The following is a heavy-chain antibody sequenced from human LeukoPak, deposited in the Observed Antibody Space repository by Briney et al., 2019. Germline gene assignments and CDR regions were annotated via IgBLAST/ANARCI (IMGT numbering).Heavy chain of an antibody. CDR1: GGSISSSSYF. D-gene: IGHD2-2*02. J-gene: IGHJ4*02. CDR3: AREGGYCNSGYCYISLDY. V-gene: IGHV4-39*07. CDR2: IYYSGST. Sequence: PSETLSLTCTVSGGSISSSSYFRGWIRQPPGKGLEWIGSIYYSGSTYYSLKSRVTISVDTSKNQFSLKLSSVIAADTAVYYCAREGGYCNSGYCYISLDYWGQGALLTVSS.